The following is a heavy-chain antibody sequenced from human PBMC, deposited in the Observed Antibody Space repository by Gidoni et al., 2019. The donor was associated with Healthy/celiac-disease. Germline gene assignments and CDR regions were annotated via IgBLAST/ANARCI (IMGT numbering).Heavy chain of an antibody. Sequence: QVQLVQSGAEVKTPGASVKVSCKVSGYTLPELSMHWVRQAPGKGLEWMGGFDPEDGETIYAQKFQGRVTMTEDTATDTAYMELSSLRSEDTAVYYCALRVGGSHPNWFDPWGQGTLVTVSS. D-gene: IGHD1-26*01. J-gene: IGHJ5*02. CDR2: FDPEDGET. CDR3: ALRVGGSHPNWFDP. CDR1: GYTLPELS. V-gene: IGHV1-24*01.